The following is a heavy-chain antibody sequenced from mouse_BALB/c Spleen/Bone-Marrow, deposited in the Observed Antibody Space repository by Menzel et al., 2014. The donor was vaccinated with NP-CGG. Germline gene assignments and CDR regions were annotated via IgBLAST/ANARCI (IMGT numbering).Heavy chain of an antibody. CDR3: ARDLAY. V-gene: IGHV5-6-3*01. CDR1: GFTFSSYG. Sequence: EVIVVESGGGLVQPGGSLKLSCAASGFTFSSYGMSWVRQTPDKRLELVATINSNGGSTYYPDSVKGRFTISRDNAKNTLYLQMSSLKSEDTAMYYCARDLAYWGQGTLVTVSA. CDR2: INSNGGST. J-gene: IGHJ3*01.